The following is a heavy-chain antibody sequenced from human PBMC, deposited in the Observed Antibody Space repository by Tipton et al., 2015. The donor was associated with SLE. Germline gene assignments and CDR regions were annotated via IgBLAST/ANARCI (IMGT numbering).Heavy chain of an antibody. CDR3: ASGGGFYFDY. J-gene: IGHJ4*02. CDR2: INHSGST. V-gene: IGHV4-34*01. Sequence: TLSLTCAVYGGSFSGYYWSWIRQPPGKGLEWIGEINHSGSTNYNPSLKSRVTISVDTSKNQVSLKLSSVTAADTAVYYCASGGGFYFDYWGQGTLVTVSS. CDR1: GGSFSGYY. D-gene: IGHD4-23*01.